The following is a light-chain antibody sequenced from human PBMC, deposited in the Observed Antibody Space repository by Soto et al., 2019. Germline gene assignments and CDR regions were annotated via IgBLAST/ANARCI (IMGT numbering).Light chain of an antibody. J-gene: IGKJ2*01. Sequence: DIQMTQSPSTLCAFVGDRVTITCRASQRISSWLAWYQQKPGKAPKFLIYDGSTLESGVPARFSGSGSGTEFTLTISSLQVEDFATYYCQQSYSTPYTFGQGTKLEIK. CDR3: QQSYSTPYT. V-gene: IGKV1-5*01. CDR1: QRISSW. CDR2: DGS.